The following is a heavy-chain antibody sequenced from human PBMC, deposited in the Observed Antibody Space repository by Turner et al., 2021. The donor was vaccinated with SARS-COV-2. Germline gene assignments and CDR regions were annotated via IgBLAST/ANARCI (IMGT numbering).Heavy chain of an antibody. CDR2: ISYDGSNE. Sequence: QVQLVESGGGVVQPGRSLRLSCAASGFTFSPYARHWVRQAPGKGLEWVEVISYDGSNEYSADSVKGRFTISRDNSKNTLYLQMISLRAEDTAVYYCARSRGGSYVGGFDYWGQGTLVIVSS. CDR3: ARSRGGSYVGGFDY. J-gene: IGHJ4*02. V-gene: IGHV3-30*04. D-gene: IGHD1-26*01. CDR1: GFTFSPYA.